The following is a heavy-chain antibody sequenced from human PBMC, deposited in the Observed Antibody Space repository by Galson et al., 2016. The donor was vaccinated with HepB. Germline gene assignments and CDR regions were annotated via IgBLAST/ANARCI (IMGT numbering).Heavy chain of an antibody. J-gene: IGHJ4*02. CDR1: GFTVSGKY. Sequence: SCAASGFTVSGKYMSWVRQAPGKGLEWVSAFYSGGSTYYAGSVKGRFAISSDNSKNTVFLQMNSLRVDDTAVYYCARGMVASGWYGAFDYWGQGTLVTVS. V-gene: IGHV3-53*01. CDR2: FYSGGST. D-gene: IGHD6-19*01. CDR3: ARGMVASGWYGAFDY.